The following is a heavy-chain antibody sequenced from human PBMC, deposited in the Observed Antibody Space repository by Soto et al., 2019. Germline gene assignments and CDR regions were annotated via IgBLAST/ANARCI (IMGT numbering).Heavy chain of an antibody. CDR3: ARDNGGNPPVDT. Sequence: QVQLQESGPGLVKPSQTLSLSCTVSDGSITTGVYFWTWIRQHPGKGLEWIGYIDYSGSTIYNPSIKSRLTISIDTSKNQFALTLSSVTAADTAVSYCARDNGGNPPVDTWGQGTLVTVSS. V-gene: IGHV4-31*03. CDR1: DGSITTGVYF. D-gene: IGHD2-15*01. CDR2: IDYSGST. J-gene: IGHJ4*02.